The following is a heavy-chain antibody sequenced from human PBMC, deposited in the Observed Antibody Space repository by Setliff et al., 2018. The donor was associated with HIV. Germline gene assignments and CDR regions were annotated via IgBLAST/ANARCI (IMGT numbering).Heavy chain of an antibody. V-gene: IGHV4-4*02. CDR1: GGSISSSNW. J-gene: IGHJ3*02. CDR3: ARGQGCGGGCHYAFEM. CDR2: IYHSGNT. D-gene: IGHD2-21*02. Sequence: SETLSLTCAVSGGSISSSNWWSWVRQPPGKGLEWIGEIYHSGNTYYMPSLQSRVTISVDMSKNQFSLNLNSVTAADTAVYYCARGQGCGGGCHYAFEMWGQGTMVTVSS.